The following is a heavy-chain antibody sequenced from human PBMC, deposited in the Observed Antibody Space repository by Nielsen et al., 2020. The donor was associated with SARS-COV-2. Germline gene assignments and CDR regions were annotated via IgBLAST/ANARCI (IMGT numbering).Heavy chain of an antibody. CDR1: GGSISSSNW. CDR2: IYHSGST. D-gene: IGHD3-3*01. J-gene: IGHJ3*02. V-gene: IGHV4-4*02. CDR3: ARARSHTIFGVVIVDAFDI. Sequence: SETLSLTCAVSGGSISSSNWWSWVRQPPGKGLEWIGEIYHSGSTNYNPSLKSRVTISVDKSKNQFSLKLCSVTAADTAVYYCARARSHTIFGVVIVDAFDIWGQGTMVTVSS.